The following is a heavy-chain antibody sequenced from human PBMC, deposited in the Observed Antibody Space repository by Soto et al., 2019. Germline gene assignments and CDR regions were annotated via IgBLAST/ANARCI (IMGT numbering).Heavy chain of an antibody. D-gene: IGHD5-18*01. CDR3: ASHRGATYGPYDY. Sequence: PSETLSLTCAVSGGSISSGGYSWSCIRQPPGKGLEWIGYIYHSGSTYYNPSLKSRVTISVDRSKNQFSLKLSSVTAADTAVYYCASHRGATYGPYDYWGQGTLVTVSS. CDR1: GGSISSGGYS. CDR2: IYHSGST. J-gene: IGHJ4*02. V-gene: IGHV4-30-2*01.